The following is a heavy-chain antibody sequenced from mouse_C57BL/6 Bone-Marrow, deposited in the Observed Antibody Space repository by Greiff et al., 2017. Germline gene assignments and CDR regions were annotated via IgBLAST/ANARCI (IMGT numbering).Heavy chain of an antibody. CDR1: GYTFTSYW. CDR3: AKPRGYYYGSSHWYFDV. CDR2: IYPSDSET. V-gene: IGHV1-61*01. Sequence: VKLQQPGAELVRPGSSVKLSCKASGYTFTSYWMDWVKQRPGQGLEWIGNIYPSDSETHYNQKFKDKATLTVDKSSSTAYMQLSSLTSEDSAVYYCAKPRGYYYGSSHWYFDVWGTGTTVTVSS. D-gene: IGHD1-1*01. J-gene: IGHJ1*03.